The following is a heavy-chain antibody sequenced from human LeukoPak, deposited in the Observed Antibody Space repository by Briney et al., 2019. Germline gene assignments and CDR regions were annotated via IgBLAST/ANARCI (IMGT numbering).Heavy chain of an antibody. CDR1: GGSFSGYY. J-gene: IGHJ5*02. D-gene: IGHD1-26*01. V-gene: IGHV4-34*01. Sequence: SETLSLTCAVYGGSFSGYYWSWIRQPPGKGLEWIGEINHSGSTNYNPSLKSRVTISVDTSKDQFSLRLNSVTAADTAVYYCARSRAFNSGAFDPWGQGSLVTVSS. CDR2: INHSGST. CDR3: ARSRAFNSGAFDP.